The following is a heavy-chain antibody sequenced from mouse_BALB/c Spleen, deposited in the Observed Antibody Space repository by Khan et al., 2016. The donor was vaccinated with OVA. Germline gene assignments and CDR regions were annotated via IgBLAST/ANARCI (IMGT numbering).Heavy chain of an antibody. D-gene: IGHD1-3*01. Sequence: VQLQQSGTVLARPGASVKMSCKASGYIFTSYLIHWVKQRPGQGLEWIGDIFPGNSDTTYNQKFKDKAKLIAGTSASTAYMELSSLTNEDSAVYYWTRGGYSSFAYWGQGTLVTVSA. CDR2: IFPGNSDT. J-gene: IGHJ3*01. V-gene: IGHV1-5*01. CDR1: GYIFTSYL. CDR3: TRGGYSSFAY.